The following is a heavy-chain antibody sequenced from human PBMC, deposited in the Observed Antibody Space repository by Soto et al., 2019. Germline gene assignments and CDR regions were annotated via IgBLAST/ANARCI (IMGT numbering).Heavy chain of an antibody. V-gene: IGHV3-21*01. CDR1: GFTFSSYS. Sequence: EVQLVESGGGLVKPGGXLRLSCAASGFTFSSYSMNWVRQAPGKGLEWVSSISSSSSYIYYADSVKGRFTISRDNAKNSLYLQMNSLRAEDTAVYYCARDQPGYSYGYGLGYWGQGTLVTVSS. J-gene: IGHJ4*02. CDR3: ARDQPGYSYGYGLGY. CDR2: ISSSSSYI. D-gene: IGHD5-18*01.